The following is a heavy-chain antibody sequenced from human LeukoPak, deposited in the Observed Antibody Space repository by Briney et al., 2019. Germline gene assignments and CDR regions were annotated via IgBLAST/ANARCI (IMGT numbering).Heavy chain of an antibody. CDR3: AGTDSVLRFPFRV. J-gene: IGHJ6*02. D-gene: IGHD3-3*01. CDR1: GGSFSGYY. V-gene: IGHV4-34*01. CDR2: INHSGST. Sequence: SETLSLTCAVSGGSFSGYYWSWIRQPPGKGLEWIGEINHSGSTNYNPSLKSRVTISVDTSKNQFSLKLSSVTAADTAVYYCAGTDSVLRFPFRVWGQGTTVTVSS.